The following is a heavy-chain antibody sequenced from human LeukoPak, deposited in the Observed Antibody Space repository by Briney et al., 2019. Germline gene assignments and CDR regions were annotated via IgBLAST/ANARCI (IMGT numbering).Heavy chain of an antibody. V-gene: IGHV1-46*01. CDR3: AREPPEGWYFDL. CDR1: GYTFTSYY. CDR2: INPSGGST. Sequence: ASVKVSCKASGYTFTSYYMHWVRQAPGQGLEWMGIINPSGGSTSYAQKFQGRVTMTRDTSTSTVYMELSSLRSDDTAVYYCAREPPEGWYFDLWGRGTLVTVSS. J-gene: IGHJ2*01.